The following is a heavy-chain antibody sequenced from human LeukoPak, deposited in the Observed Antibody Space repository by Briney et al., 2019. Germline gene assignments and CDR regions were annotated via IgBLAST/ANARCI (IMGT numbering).Heavy chain of an antibody. CDR2: IYTSGST. Sequence: KPSETLSLTCTVSGYSISSGYYWGWIRQPPGKGLEWIGRIYTSGSTNYNPPLKSRVTISVDTSKNQFSLKLSSVTAADTAVYYCARDSYCGGDCYYSYWGQGTLVTVSS. J-gene: IGHJ4*02. CDR1: GYSISSGYY. V-gene: IGHV4-38-2*02. D-gene: IGHD2-21*01. CDR3: ARDSYCGGDCYYSY.